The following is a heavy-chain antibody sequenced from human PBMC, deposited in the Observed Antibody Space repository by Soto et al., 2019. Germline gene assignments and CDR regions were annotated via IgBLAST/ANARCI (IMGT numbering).Heavy chain of an antibody. D-gene: IGHD3-3*01. CDR2: INPNSGGT. J-gene: IGHJ4*02. V-gene: IGHV1-2*04. CDR1: GYTFTGYY. Sequence: ASVKVSCKASGYTFTGYYMHWVRQAPRQGLEWMGWINPNSGGTNYAQKFQGWVTMTRDTSISTAYMELSRLRSDDTAVYYCARDRASREPDFWSGYYVHTVFDYWGQGTLVTVSS. CDR3: ARDRASREPDFWSGYYVHTVFDY.